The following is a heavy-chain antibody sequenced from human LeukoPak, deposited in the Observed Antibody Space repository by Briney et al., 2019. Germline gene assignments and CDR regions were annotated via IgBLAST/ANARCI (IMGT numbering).Heavy chain of an antibody. CDR1: DGSISSSNTICF. J-gene: IGHJ3*02. CDR3: ARVLECSHDAFDI. D-gene: IGHD1-1*01. Sequence: SETLALPCSVSDGSISSSNTICFWSWVRQPPGKGLEWIGYIYNSGSSNYNPSLKSRVTISVDTSKNQFSLKLGSVTSADTAVYYCARVLECSHDAFDIWGQGTMVSVSS. V-gene: IGHV4-61*01. CDR2: IYNSGSS.